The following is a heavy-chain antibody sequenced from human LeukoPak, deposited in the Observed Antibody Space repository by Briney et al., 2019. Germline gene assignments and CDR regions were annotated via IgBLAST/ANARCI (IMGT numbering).Heavy chain of an antibody. CDR1: GYSFTSYW. J-gene: IGHJ4*02. CDR3: ARPSGAAVTTNYFDY. Sequence: GESLKISCQGSGYSFTSYWIAWVRQMPGKGLEWMGIIYPGDSDTRYSPSFQGQVSISADTSINTAYLQSNSLKASDTAMYYCARPSGAAVTTNYFDYWGQGTLVTVPS. V-gene: IGHV5-51*01. D-gene: IGHD4-17*01. CDR2: IYPGDSDT.